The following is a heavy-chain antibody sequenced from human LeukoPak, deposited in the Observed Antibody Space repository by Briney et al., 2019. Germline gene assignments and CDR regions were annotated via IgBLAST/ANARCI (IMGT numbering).Heavy chain of an antibody. CDR2: ISGSGGST. V-gene: IGHV3-23*01. CDR1: GFTFSSYA. D-gene: IGHD6-13*01. Sequence: GGSLRLSCAASGFTFSSYAMSWVRQAPGKGLEWVSAISGSGGSTYYADSVKGRFTISRDNSKNTLYLQMNSLRAEDTAVYYCAKLKAAGTSLGRTFDYWGQGTLVTVSS. J-gene: IGHJ4*02. CDR3: AKLKAAGTSLGRTFDY.